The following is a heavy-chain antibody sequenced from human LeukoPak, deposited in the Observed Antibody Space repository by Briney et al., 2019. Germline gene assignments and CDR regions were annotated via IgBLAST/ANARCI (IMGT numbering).Heavy chain of an antibody. CDR1: GFTFDDYA. J-gene: IGHJ3*02. CDR2: ISLNSGSI. Sequence: GRSLRLSCAASGFTFDDYAMHWVRNAPGKGLEWVSGISLNSGSIGYADSVKGRFTISRDNAKNSLYLQMDSLRAEDTALYYCAKDTGRPTDAITMEDNAFDIWGQGTMVTVSS. D-gene: IGHD3-3*01. V-gene: IGHV3-9*01. CDR3: AKDTGRPTDAITMEDNAFDI.